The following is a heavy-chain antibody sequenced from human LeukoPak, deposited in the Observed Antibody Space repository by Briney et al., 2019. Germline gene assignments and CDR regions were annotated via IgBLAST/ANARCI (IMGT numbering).Heavy chain of an antibody. V-gene: IGHV1-8*01. CDR3: ARAASTWMDV. Sequence: ASVKVSCKASGYTFTSYDINWVRQATGQGLEWMGWMNPNSGNAGCTQKFQGRVTMTRDTSISTAYMELSSLRSEDTAVYYCARAASTWMDVWGKGTTVTVSS. CDR1: GYTFTSYD. CDR2: MNPNSGNA. J-gene: IGHJ6*04. D-gene: IGHD6-13*01.